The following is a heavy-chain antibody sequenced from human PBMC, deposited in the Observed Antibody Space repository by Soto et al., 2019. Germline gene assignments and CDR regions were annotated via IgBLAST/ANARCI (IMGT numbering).Heavy chain of an antibody. CDR3: ARQKPRIAVAGYGMDV. J-gene: IGHJ6*02. CDR2: IYPGDSDT. D-gene: IGHD6-19*01. Sequence: GESLKISCKGSGYSFTSYWIGWVRQMPGKGLEWMGIIYPGDSDTRYSPSFQGQVTTSADKSISTAYLQWSSLKASGTAMYYCARQKPRIAVAGYGMDVWGQGTTVTVSS. V-gene: IGHV5-51*01. CDR1: GYSFTSYW.